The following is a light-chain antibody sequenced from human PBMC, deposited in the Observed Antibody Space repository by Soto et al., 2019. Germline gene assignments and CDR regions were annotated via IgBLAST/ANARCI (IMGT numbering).Light chain of an antibody. CDR3: SSYTTSSTRV. Sequence: QSVRTHPASLSGSPGPSMAISCTGSSSDVGIYNYVSLYQQHPDKVPKLIIYEVSNRPSGVPNRISGSRSGNTASPTTSRLQAEDEADYYCSSYTTSSTRVFGTGTKVTVL. V-gene: IGLV2-14*01. CDR1: SSDVGIYNY. J-gene: IGLJ1*01. CDR2: EVS.